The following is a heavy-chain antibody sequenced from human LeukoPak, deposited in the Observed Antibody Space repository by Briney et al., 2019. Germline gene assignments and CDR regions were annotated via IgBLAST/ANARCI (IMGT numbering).Heavy chain of an antibody. CDR1: GYTFTSYG. D-gene: IGHD3-10*01. CDR2: ISAYNGNT. J-gene: IGHJ5*02. Sequence: VASVKVSCKASGYTFTSYGISWVRQAPGQGLEWMGWISAYNGNTNYAQKLQGRVTMTTDTSTSTAYMELRSLRSDDTAVYYCARDLDYGSGSYYILGRWFDPWGQGTLVTVSS. V-gene: IGHV1-18*01. CDR3: ARDLDYGSGSYYILGRWFDP.